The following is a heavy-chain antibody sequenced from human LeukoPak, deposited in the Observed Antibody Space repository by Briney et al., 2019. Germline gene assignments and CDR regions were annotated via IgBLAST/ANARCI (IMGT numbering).Heavy chain of an antibody. V-gene: IGHV1-8*01. CDR3: ARGYCSTNSCYGIYYFDY. CDR2: MNPNSGNT. Sequence: APVKVSCKASGYTFTNYDINWVRQATGQGLEWMGWMNPNSGNTGYAQKFQGRVTMTRNTSIGTAYMELSSLRSEDTALYYCARGYCSTNSCYGIYYFDYWGQGTLVSVSS. J-gene: IGHJ4*02. D-gene: IGHD2-2*01. CDR1: GYTFTNYD.